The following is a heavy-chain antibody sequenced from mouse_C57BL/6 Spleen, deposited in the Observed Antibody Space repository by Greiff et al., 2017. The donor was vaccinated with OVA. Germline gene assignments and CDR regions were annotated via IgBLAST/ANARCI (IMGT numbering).Heavy chain of an antibody. CDR1: GYTFTDYY. Sequence: VQRVESGAELVRPGASVKLSCKASGYTFTDYYINWVKQRPGQGLEWIARIYPGSGNTYYNEKFKGKATLTAEKSSSTAYMQLSSLTSEDSAVYFCARSGLRPDYAMDYWGQGTSVTVSS. V-gene: IGHV1-76*01. CDR2: IYPGSGNT. J-gene: IGHJ4*01. D-gene: IGHD2-4*01. CDR3: ARSGLRPDYAMDY.